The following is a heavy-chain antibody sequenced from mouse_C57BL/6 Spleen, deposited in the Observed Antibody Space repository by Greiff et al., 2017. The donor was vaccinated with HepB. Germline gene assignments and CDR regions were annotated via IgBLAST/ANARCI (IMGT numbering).Heavy chain of an antibody. D-gene: IGHD2-5*01. CDR1: GYAFSSSW. CDR3: AGYSNLYAMDY. Sequence: VKLVESGPELVKPGASVKISCKASGYAFSSSWMNWVKQRPGKGLEWIGRIYPGDGDTNYNGKFKGKATLTADKSSSTAYMQLSSLTSEDSAVYFCAGYSNLYAMDYWGQGTSVTVSS. CDR2: IYPGDGDT. V-gene: IGHV1-82*01. J-gene: IGHJ4*01.